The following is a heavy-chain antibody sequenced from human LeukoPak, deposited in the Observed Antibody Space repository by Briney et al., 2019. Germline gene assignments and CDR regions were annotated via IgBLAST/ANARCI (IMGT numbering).Heavy chain of an antibody. J-gene: IGHJ6*02. CDR2: INHSGST. Sequence: SETLSLTCAVYGGSFSGYYWSWIRQPPGKGLEWIGEINHSGSTNYNPSLKSRVTISVDTCKNQFSLKLSSVTAADTAVYYCARGSLIVVVPAATSYTKGYYYGMDVWGQGTTVTVSS. D-gene: IGHD2-2*01. V-gene: IGHV4-34*01. CDR1: GGSFSGYY. CDR3: ARGSLIVVVPAATSYTKGYYYGMDV.